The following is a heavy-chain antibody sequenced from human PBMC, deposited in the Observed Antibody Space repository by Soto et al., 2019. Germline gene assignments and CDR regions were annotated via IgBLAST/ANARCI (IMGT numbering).Heavy chain of an antibody. Sequence: SGPTLVNPTETLTLTCTVSGFSLSNAGSGVSWIRQPPGKALELLAPIHSDGAKPYSSSLQSRLTISRDYSRRQVVLTLTKLDPMDTATYYCARSISLPASADNWFDPWGQGTPVTVSS. CDR2: IHSDGAK. D-gene: IGHD2-2*01. J-gene: IGHJ5*02. CDR3: ARSISLPASADNWFDP. CDR1: GFSLSNAGSG. V-gene: IGHV2-26*01.